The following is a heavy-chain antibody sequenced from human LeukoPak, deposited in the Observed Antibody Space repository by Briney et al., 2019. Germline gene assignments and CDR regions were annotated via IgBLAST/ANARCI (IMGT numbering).Heavy chain of an antibody. Sequence: PSETLSLTCAVYGGSFSGYYWSWIRQHPGKGLEWIGYIYYSGSTYYNPSLKSRVTISVDTSKNQFSLKLSSVTAADTAVYYCARDSRYCSGGSCLDYWGQGTLVTVSS. J-gene: IGHJ4*02. CDR3: ARDSRYCSGGSCLDY. D-gene: IGHD2-15*01. CDR2: IYYSGST. V-gene: IGHV4-31*11. CDR1: GGSFSGYY.